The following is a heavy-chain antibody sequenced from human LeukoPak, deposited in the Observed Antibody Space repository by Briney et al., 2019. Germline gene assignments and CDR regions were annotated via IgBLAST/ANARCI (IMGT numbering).Heavy chain of an antibody. CDR3: ARRGSTWYTLIDY. CDR1: GGSFSGYY. CDR2: INHSGST. D-gene: IGHD6-13*01. J-gene: IGHJ4*02. Sequence: SETLSLTCAVYGGSFSGYYWSWIRQPPGKGLEWIGEINHSGSTNYNPSLKSRVTISVDTSKNQFSLKLSSVTAADTAVYYCARRGSTWYTLIDYWGQGTLVTVSS. V-gene: IGHV4-34*01.